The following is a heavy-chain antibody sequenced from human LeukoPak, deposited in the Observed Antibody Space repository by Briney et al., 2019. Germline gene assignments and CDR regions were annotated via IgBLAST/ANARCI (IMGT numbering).Heavy chain of an antibody. J-gene: IGHJ3*02. CDR1: GGSISSSSYY. CDR3: ARLVAYSSGWQIRDAFDI. CDR2: IYYSGST. V-gene: IGHV4-39*01. Sequence: SETLSLTCTVSGGSISSSSYYWGWIRQPPGKGLEWIGSIYYSGSTYYNPSLKSRVTISVDTSKNQFSLKLSPVTAADTAVYYCARLVAYSSGWQIRDAFDIWGQGTMVTVSS. D-gene: IGHD6-19*01.